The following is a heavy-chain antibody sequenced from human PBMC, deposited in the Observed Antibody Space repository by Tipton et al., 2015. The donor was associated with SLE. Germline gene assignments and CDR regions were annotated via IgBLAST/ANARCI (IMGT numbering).Heavy chain of an antibody. CDR1: GDSISSGPYS. Sequence: TLSLTCNVSGDSISSGPYSWSWIRQPAGRGLEWIGRIYASGSTHYNPSLKSRVSISVDTSKNQFSLELRSVTAADMAVYYCATQTGDLYYYYYMDVWGKGTTVTVSS. CDR2: IYASGST. V-gene: IGHV4-61*02. CDR3: ATQTGDLYYYYYMDV. J-gene: IGHJ6*03. D-gene: IGHD7-27*01.